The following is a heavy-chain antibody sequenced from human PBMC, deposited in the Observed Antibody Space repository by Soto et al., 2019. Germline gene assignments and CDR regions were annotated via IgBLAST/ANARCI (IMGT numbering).Heavy chain of an antibody. CDR3: ASQGIAVAVRPYYYYYMDV. Sequence: QLQLQESGPGLEKPSETLSLTWNVSGGSSRSSPYYWGWISQPPGKGLEWIGSIFYSGNTYYNPSLKSRVTMSVDTSKNQFSLKLKSVTAADTAVYYCASQGIAVAVRPYYYYYMDVWGKGTTVTVSS. J-gene: IGHJ6*03. V-gene: IGHV4-39*01. CDR1: GGSSRSSPYY. CDR2: IFYSGNT. D-gene: IGHD6-19*01.